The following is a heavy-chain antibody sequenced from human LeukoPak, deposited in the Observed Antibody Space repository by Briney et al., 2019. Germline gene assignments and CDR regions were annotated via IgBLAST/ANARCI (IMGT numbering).Heavy chain of an antibody. D-gene: IGHD6-6*01. CDR1: GFTFSSYA. Sequence: KPGGSLRLSCAASGFTFSSYAMSWVRQAPGKGLEWVSAIRGSGGSTYYADSVKGRFTISRDNSKNTLYLQMNSLRAEDTAVYYCAKGIEYSSSSDLDYWGQGTLVTVSS. CDR2: IRGSGGST. CDR3: AKGIEYSSSSDLDY. V-gene: IGHV3-23*01. J-gene: IGHJ4*02.